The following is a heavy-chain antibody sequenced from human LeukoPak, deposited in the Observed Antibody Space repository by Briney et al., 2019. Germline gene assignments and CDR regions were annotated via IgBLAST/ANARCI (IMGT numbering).Heavy chain of an antibody. Sequence: PGGSLRLSCAASGFTFSSYGMHWVRQAPGKGLEWVAVIWYDGSNKYYADSVKGRFTISRDNSKNTLYLQMNSLRAEDTAVYYCASRTSSGWYPVYWGQGTLVTVSS. V-gene: IGHV3-33*01. CDR3: ASRTSSGWYPVY. CDR1: GFTFSSYG. D-gene: IGHD6-19*01. CDR2: IWYDGSNK. J-gene: IGHJ4*02.